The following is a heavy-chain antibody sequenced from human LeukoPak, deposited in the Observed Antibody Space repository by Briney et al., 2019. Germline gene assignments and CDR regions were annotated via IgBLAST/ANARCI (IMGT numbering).Heavy chain of an antibody. CDR2: IYYSGSP. CDR3: ARHTLMATRTNWFDP. D-gene: IGHD5-24*01. CDR1: GGSISSTSYY. V-gene: IGHV4-39*01. J-gene: IGHJ5*02. Sequence: PSETLSLTCTVSGGSISSTSYYRGWIRQPPGKGLEWIGSIYYSGSPYYNPSLKSRVTISVDTSKNHFSLTLSSVTAADTAVYYCARHTLMATRTNWFDPWGQGTLVTVSS.